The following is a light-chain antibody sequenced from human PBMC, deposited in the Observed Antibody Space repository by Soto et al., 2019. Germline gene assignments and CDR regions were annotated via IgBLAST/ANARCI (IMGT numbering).Light chain of an antibody. CDR2: AAS. J-gene: IGKJ1*01. V-gene: IGKV1-39*01. CDR1: QSISSY. CDR3: QQSYSTPRT. Sequence: DIQMTQSPSSLSASVGDRVTITCRASQSISSYLNWYQQKPGKAPKLLMYAASSLQSGVPSRFSGSGSGTDLTLTISSLQPEDFATYYCQQSYSTPRTFGQGTKV.